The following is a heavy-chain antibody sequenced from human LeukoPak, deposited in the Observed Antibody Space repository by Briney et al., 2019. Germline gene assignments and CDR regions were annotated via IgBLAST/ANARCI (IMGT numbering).Heavy chain of an antibody. J-gene: IGHJ5*02. Sequence: GGSLRLSCAASGFTFSSYGMHWVRQAPGKGLEWVAVIWYDGSNKYYADSVKGRFTISRDNSKNTLYLQMNSLRAEDTAVYYCARDSLQYYDFWSALGPQNWFDPWGQGTLVTVSS. CDR3: ARDSLQYYDFWSALGPQNWFDP. V-gene: IGHV3-33*01. CDR2: IWYDGSNK. CDR1: GFTFSSYG. D-gene: IGHD3-3*01.